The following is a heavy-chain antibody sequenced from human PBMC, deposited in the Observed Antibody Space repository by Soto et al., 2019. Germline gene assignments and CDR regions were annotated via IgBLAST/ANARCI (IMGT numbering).Heavy chain of an antibody. CDR3: ARGGGAYDV. CDR1: GYIVTSFG. Sequence: QVQLVQSGAEVKKPGATVKVSCKASGYIVTSFGINWVRQAPGQGLEWMGCISEYGDSNYSEKLQDRVSLTTDTYTNTAYMELRSLGSDDTGVYYCARGGGAYDVWGKGTKITVSS. CDR2: ISEYGDS. J-gene: IGHJ3*01. V-gene: IGHV1-18*01.